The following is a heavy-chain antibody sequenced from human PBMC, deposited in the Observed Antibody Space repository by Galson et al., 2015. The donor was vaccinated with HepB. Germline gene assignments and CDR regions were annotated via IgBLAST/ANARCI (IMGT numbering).Heavy chain of an antibody. CDR3: ARQGDSCGGSCYSLGRFDY. Sequence: SVKVSCKASGYTFTSYYMHWVRQAPGQGLEWMGIINPSGGSTSYAQKFQGRVTMTRDTSTSTVYMELSSLRSEDTAVYYCARQGDSCGGSCYSLGRFDYWGQGTLVTVSS. V-gene: IGHV1-46*01. D-gene: IGHD2-15*01. J-gene: IGHJ4*02. CDR2: INPSGGST. CDR1: GYTFTSYY.